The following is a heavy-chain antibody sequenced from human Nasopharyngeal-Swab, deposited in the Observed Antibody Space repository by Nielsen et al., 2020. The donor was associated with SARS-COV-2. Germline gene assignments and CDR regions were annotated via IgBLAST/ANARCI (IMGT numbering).Heavy chain of an antibody. Sequence: WIRQPPGKGLEWIGYIYYSGSTNYNPSLKSRVTISVDTSKNQFSLKLSSVTAADTAVYYCARAGAQLPEYYFDYWGQGTLVTVSS. J-gene: IGHJ4*02. CDR2: IYYSGST. V-gene: IGHV4-59*12. CDR3: ARAGAQLPEYYFDY. D-gene: IGHD1-7*01.